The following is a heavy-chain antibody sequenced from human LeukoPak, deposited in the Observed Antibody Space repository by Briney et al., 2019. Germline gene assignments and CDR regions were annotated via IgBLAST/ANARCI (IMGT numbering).Heavy chain of an antibody. CDR2: ISSSSSYI. CDR1: GFTFSSYS. Sequence: GGSLRLSCAASGFTFSSYSMNWVRQAPGKGLEWVSSISSSSSYIYYADSVKGRFTISRDNAKNSLYLQMNSLRAEDTAVYYRARVAMIVATYPDYWGQGTLVTVSS. D-gene: IGHD5-12*01. CDR3: ARVAMIVATYPDY. V-gene: IGHV3-21*01. J-gene: IGHJ4*02.